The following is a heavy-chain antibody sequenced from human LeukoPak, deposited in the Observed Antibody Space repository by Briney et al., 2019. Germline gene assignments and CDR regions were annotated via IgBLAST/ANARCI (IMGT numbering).Heavy chain of an antibody. CDR1: GFTLSAHW. V-gene: IGHV3-7*01. J-gene: IGHJ4*02. Sequence: GGSLRLSCAASGFTLSAHWMAWVRQAPGKGLEWVANIKQDGSAKYFLASVKGRFTISRDNAKNSMYLQMNSLRTEDTAVYYCARWDIRGTAHQLDYWGQGILVTASS. CDR3: ARWDIRGTAHQLDY. D-gene: IGHD1-7*01. CDR2: IKQDGSAK.